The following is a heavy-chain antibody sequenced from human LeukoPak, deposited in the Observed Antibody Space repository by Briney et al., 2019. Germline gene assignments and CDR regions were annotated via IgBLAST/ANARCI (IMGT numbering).Heavy chain of an antibody. CDR2: ISSSSSYI. Sequence: PGGSLRLSCAASGFTFSSYSMNWVRQAPGKGLEWVSSISSSSSYIYYADSVKGRFTISRDNAKNSLYLQMNSLRAEDTAVYYCARGSRGSYYYYYYMDVWGKGTTVTVSS. CDR1: GFTFSSYS. D-gene: IGHD1-26*01. CDR3: ARGSRGSYYYYYYMDV. V-gene: IGHV3-21*01. J-gene: IGHJ6*03.